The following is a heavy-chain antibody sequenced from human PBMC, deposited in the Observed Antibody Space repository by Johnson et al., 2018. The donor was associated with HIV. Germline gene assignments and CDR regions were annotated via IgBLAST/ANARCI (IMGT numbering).Heavy chain of an antibody. CDR1: GFVFSDSH. V-gene: IGHV3-11*04. CDR2: VSSGGSSI. CDR3: AKDGMGGNYWYAFDI. D-gene: IGHD1-26*01. J-gene: IGHJ3*02. Sequence: QVQLVESGGDLVKPGGSLRLSCVASGFVFSDSHMSWIRQAPGKGLEWISYVSSGGSSIYYADSVKGRFTIYRDNSKNTLYLQMNSLRAEDTAVYYCAKDGMGGNYWYAFDIWGQGTMVTVSS.